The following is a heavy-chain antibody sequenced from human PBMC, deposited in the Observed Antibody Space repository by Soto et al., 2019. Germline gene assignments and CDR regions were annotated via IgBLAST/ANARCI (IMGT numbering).Heavy chain of an antibody. J-gene: IGHJ3*02. V-gene: IGHV3-23*01. CDR2: ISGSGGST. Sequence: GGSLRLSCVASGFTFSSYAMSWVRQAPGKGLEWVSAISGSGGSTYYADSVKGRFTISRDNSKNTLYLQMNSLRAEDTAVYYCAKELEYCSSTSCYDAFDIWGQGTMVTVSS. CDR3: AKELEYCSSTSCYDAFDI. CDR1: GFTFSSYA. D-gene: IGHD2-2*01.